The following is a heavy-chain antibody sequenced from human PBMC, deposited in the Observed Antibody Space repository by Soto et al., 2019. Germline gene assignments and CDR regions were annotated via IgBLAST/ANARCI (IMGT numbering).Heavy chain of an antibody. CDR1: GYSFTNYA. CDR2: INAANGNT. CDR3: AREAAAGTLDY. D-gene: IGHD6-13*01. J-gene: IGHJ4*02. Sequence: ASVKVSCKASGYSFTNYAMHWVRQALGQRLEWMGWINAANGNTKYSQKFQGRVTITTDTSASTAYMELRSLRSDDTAVYYCAREAAAGTLDYWGQGTLVTVSS. V-gene: IGHV1-3*01.